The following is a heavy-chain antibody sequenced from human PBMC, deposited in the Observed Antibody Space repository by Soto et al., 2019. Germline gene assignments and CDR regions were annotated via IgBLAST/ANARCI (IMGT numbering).Heavy chain of an antibody. V-gene: IGHV3-23*01. J-gene: IGHJ4*02. CDR3: AKDERGVIADYFDC. CDR1: GFTFGDYG. CDR2: VSGIGDSDTGDRT. D-gene: IGHD1-1*01. Sequence: GGSLRLSCTASGFTFGDYGMSWVRKAPGKGVEWVSGVSGIGDSDTGDRTYYADSVKGRFTISRDNSKNTLYMQMNSLRADDTAVYYCAKDERGVIADYFDCWGQGTLVTVSS.